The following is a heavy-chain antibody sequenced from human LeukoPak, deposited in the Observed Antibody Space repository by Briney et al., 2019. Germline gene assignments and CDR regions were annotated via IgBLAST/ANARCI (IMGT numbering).Heavy chain of an antibody. V-gene: IGHV3-7*04. Sequence: GGSLRLSCAASGFTFSSYWMSWLPQATGMGRVGVTNLKQDGGEKYYVDPVKGRFTISRDNAKNSLYLQMNSLGAEDTAVYYCARAPIIVVPARRPTYFDYWGPGTLVAVSS. CDR2: LKQDGGEK. CDR3: ARAPIIVVPARRPTYFDY. CDR1: GFTFSSYW. J-gene: IGHJ4*02. D-gene: IGHD2-2*01.